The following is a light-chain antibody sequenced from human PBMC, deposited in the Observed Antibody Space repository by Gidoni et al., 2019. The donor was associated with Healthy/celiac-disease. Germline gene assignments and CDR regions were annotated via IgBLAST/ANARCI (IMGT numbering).Light chain of an antibody. Sequence: EIVLTQSPATLSLSPGERATLSCRASQSVSSYLAWYQQKPGQAPGLLIYNASNRATGVLARFSGSGSGTDFTLTISSLEPEDFAVYYCQQRSNWPPEITFGQGTRLEIK. J-gene: IGKJ5*01. CDR3: QQRSNWPPEIT. CDR1: QSVSSY. CDR2: NAS. V-gene: IGKV3-11*01.